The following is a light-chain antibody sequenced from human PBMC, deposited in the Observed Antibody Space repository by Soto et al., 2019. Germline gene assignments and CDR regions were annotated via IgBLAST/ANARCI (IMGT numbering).Light chain of an antibody. V-gene: IGLV2-14*01. Sequence: QSALTQPASVSGSPGQSITISCTGTSSDVGYYNYVSWFQQYPGKVPKLMIYDVSNRPSGVSNRFSGSKSGNTASLTISGLQAEDEAEYYCSSYTRNKTLVVFGGGTKLTVL. CDR2: DVS. J-gene: IGLJ2*01. CDR1: SSDVGYYNY. CDR3: SSYTRNKTLVV.